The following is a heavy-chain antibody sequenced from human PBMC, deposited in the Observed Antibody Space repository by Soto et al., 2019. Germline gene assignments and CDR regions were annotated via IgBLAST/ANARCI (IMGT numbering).Heavy chain of an antibody. J-gene: IGHJ4*02. Sequence: SETLSLTCAVYGGSFSGYYWSWIRQPPGKGLEWIGEINHSGSTNYNPSLKSRFTISVDTSKNQFSLKLSSVTAADTAVYYCARGETYYYDSSGYYFDYWGQGTLVT. CDR1: GGSFSGYY. CDR3: ARGETYYYDSSGYYFDY. V-gene: IGHV4-34*01. D-gene: IGHD3-22*01. CDR2: INHSGST.